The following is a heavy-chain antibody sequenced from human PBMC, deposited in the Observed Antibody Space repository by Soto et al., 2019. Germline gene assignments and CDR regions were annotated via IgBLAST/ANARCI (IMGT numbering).Heavy chain of an antibody. V-gene: IGHV4-31*03. Sequence: QVQLQESGPGLVKPSQTLSLTCTVSGGSISSGGYYWSWIRQHPGKGLEWIGYIYYSGSTYYNPSLKNRVTISVDTSQNQFSLKLSSVTAADTTLYYCARVRYCSGGSCYPRFDPWGQGTLVTVSS. CDR2: IYYSGST. CDR3: ARVRYCSGGSCYPRFDP. CDR1: GGSISSGGYY. D-gene: IGHD2-15*01. J-gene: IGHJ5*02.